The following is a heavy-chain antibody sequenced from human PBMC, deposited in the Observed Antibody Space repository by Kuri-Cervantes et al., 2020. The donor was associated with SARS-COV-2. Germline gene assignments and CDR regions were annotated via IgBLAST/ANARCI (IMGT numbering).Heavy chain of an antibody. CDR1: GFTFSSYA. Sequence: GESLKISCAASGFTFSSYAMSWVRQAPGKGLEWVSAISGSGGSTYYADSVKGRFTTSRDNSKNTLYLQMNSLRAEDTAVYYCARDRWWLQPYYYYMDVWGKGTTVTVSS. CDR2: ISGSGGST. V-gene: IGHV3-23*01. CDR3: ARDRWWLQPYYYYMDV. D-gene: IGHD5-24*01. J-gene: IGHJ6*03.